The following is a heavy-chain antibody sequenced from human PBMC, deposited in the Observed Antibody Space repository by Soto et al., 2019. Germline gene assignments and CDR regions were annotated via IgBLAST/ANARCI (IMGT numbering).Heavy chain of an antibody. CDR3: ARAGIVATTQLGWFDP. CDR2: IWPDGNNK. Sequence: QVQLVESGGGVVQPGRSLRLSCAASGFSFSNYGIHWVRQAPGKGLEWVAVIWPDGNNKRYPDSVEGRFTISRDNSKNTLYLQMNSLRAEDTAMYYCARAGIVATTQLGWFDPWGQGTLVIVSS. CDR1: GFSFSNYG. V-gene: IGHV3-33*01. D-gene: IGHD1-26*01. J-gene: IGHJ5*02.